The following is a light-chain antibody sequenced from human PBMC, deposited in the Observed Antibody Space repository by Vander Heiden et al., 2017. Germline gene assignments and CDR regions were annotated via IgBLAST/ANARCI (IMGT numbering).Light chain of an antibody. V-gene: IGKV1-17*01. Sequence: DIQMTQSPSSLSASVGDRVTLTCRASQGIRNDLGWYQQKPGNAPERLIYNASTLQSGVPSRFSGSGSGTEFTLTISSVQPEDLATYHYLQHETYPRTFGQGTKLEIK. J-gene: IGKJ2*01. CDR1: QGIRND. CDR3: LQHETYPRT. CDR2: NAS.